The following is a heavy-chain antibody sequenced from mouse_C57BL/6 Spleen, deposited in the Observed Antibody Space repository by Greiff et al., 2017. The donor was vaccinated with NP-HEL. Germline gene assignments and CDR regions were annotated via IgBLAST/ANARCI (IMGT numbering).Heavy chain of an antibody. Sequence: QVHVKQSGAELVRPGSSVKLSCKASGYTFTSYWMHWVKQRPIQGLEWIGNIDPSDSETHYNQKFKDKATLTVDKSSSTAYMQLSSLTSEDSAVYYCARLYYGNSHWYFDVWGTGTTVTVSS. V-gene: IGHV1-52*01. D-gene: IGHD2-1*01. CDR2: IDPSDSET. CDR1: GYTFTSYW. CDR3: ARLYYGNSHWYFDV. J-gene: IGHJ1*03.